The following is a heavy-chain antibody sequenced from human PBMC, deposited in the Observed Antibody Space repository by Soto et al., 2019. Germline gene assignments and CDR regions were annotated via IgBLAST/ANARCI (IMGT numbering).Heavy chain of an antibody. J-gene: IGHJ6*02. CDR1: GDSVTFGHHY. V-gene: IGHV4-61*01. D-gene: IGHD3-10*01. CDR3: ARARPDSAGSSLGRRLDV. Sequence: QVQLQESGPGLVKPSGTLSLICIVSGDSVTFGHHYWSWIRQPPGKGLEWIGHIFFTGATNYSPSLTSRVTMSSDSSKSQFSLNLTSVSAADSAIYYCARARPDSAGSSLGRRLDVWGQGTTVTVSS. CDR2: IFFTGAT.